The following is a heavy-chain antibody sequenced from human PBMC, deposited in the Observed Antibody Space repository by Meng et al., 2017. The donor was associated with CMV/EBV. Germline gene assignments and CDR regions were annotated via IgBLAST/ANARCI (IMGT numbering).Heavy chain of an antibody. J-gene: IGHJ6*02. D-gene: IGHD2-2*02. Sequence: SVKVSCKASGGTFSSYAISWVRQAPGQGLEWMGGIIPIFGTANYAQKFQGRVTITTDESTSTAYMELSSLRSEDTAVYYCARGHRYCSSTSCYSYYYYGMDVWGQGTTVTVSS. CDR3: ARGHRYCSSTSCYSYYYYGMDV. V-gene: IGHV1-69*05. CDR1: GGTFSSYA. CDR2: IIPIFGTA.